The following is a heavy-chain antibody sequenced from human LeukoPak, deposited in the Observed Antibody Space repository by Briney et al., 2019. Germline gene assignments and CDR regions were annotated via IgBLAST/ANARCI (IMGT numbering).Heavy chain of an antibody. CDR1: GFTFDDYG. Sequence: GGSLRLSCAASGFTFDDYGMSWVRQAPGKGLVWVSRINSDGSSTIHADSVKGRFTISRDNAKNTLYLQMNSPRAEDTAVYYCAREVYSSGWSSFDYWGQGTLVTVSS. V-gene: IGHV3-74*01. J-gene: IGHJ4*02. CDR3: AREVYSSGWSSFDY. D-gene: IGHD6-19*01. CDR2: INSDGSST.